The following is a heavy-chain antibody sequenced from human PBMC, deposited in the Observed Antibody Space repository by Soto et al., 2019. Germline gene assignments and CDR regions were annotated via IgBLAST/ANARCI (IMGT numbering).Heavy chain of an antibody. CDR1: GFTFSSYA. J-gene: IGHJ4*02. CDR3: AKDEVPRIYDIWSGYYKY. D-gene: IGHD3-3*01. V-gene: IGHV3-23*01. CDR2: ISGSGGST. Sequence: EVQLLESGGGLGQPGGSLRLSCAASGFTFSSYAMSWVRQAPGKWLEWVSAISGSGGSTYYADSVKGRFTISRDNAKNTLYMQMNNMRDEDTAVYYGAKDEVPRIYDIWSGYYKYWGQGSLVTVSS.